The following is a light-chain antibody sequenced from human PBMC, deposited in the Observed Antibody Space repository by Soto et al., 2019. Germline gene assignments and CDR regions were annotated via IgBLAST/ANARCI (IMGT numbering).Light chain of an antibody. V-gene: IGKV3-20*01. Sequence: EIVLTQSPGTLSLSPGERATLSCRASQSVSSSYLAWYQQKPGQAPRLLIYGASSRATGIPDRFSGSGSGTDFTLTISKLEPEDFAVYYWQQDGSSLYTFGQGTKLESK. J-gene: IGKJ2*01. CDR2: GAS. CDR3: QQDGSSLYT. CDR1: QSVSSSY.